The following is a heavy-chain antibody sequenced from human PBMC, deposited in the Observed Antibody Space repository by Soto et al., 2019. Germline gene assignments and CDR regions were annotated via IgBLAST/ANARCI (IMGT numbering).Heavy chain of an antibody. CDR2: IYYSGST. CDR1: GGSISSYY. CDR3: AREFLYNWFDP. V-gene: IGHV4-59*01. Sequence: PSETLSLTCTVSGGSISSYYGSWIRQPPGKGLEWIGYIYYSGSTNYNPSLKSRVTISVDTSKNQFSLKLSSVTAADTAVYYCAREFLYNWFDPWGQGTLVTVSS. J-gene: IGHJ5*02.